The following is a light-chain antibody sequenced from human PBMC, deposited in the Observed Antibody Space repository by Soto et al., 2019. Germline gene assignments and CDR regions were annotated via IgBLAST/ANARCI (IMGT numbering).Light chain of an antibody. CDR1: QSVSSN. V-gene: IGKV3-15*01. CDR3: QHYWA. J-gene: IGKJ4*01. Sequence: EIVLTQSPATMSVSPGERATLSCRASQSVSSNLAWYQQKPGQAPRLLIYGASTRATGIPARFSGGGSGTEFTLTISSLQSEDFAVYYCQHYWAFGGGTKVEIK. CDR2: GAS.